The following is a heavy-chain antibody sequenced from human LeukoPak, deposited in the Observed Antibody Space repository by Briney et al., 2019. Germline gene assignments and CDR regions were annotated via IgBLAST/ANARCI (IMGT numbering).Heavy chain of an antibody. CDR1: GGSISLSYYY. J-gene: IGHJ4*02. Sequence: SETLSLTCSVSGGSISLSYYYWGWIRQPPGKALEWIGSVYYSGTTSYNPSLKSRVTISVDMSKNHFSLRLSPVTAADTAMYYCARGTLYSGWSYYFDYWGQGSQVTVSS. CDR2: VYYSGTT. V-gene: IGHV4-39*07. CDR3: ARGTLYSGWSYYFDY. D-gene: IGHD6-19*01.